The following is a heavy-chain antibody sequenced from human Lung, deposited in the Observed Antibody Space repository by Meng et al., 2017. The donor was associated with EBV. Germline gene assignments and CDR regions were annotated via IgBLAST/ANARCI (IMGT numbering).Heavy chain of an antibody. CDR1: GGSISSGDYY. V-gene: IGHV4-30-4*01. Sequence: LQGSVPGLVTPSQTLSPPLHISGGSISSGDYYWSWIRQPPGKGLEWIGYIYYSGSTYYNPSLKSRVTISVDTSKNQFSLKLSSVTAADTAVYYCARGPTTYFDYWGQGTLVTVSS. CDR3: ARGPTTYFDY. J-gene: IGHJ4*02. D-gene: IGHD4-17*01. CDR2: IYYSGST.